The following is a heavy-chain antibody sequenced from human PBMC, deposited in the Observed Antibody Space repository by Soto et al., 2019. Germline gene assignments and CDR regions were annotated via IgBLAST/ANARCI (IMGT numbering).Heavy chain of an antibody. J-gene: IGHJ5*02. CDR1: GFTFSSYA. D-gene: IGHD2-2*01. Sequence: EVQLLESGGGLVQPGGSLRLSCAASGFTFSSYAMSWVRQAPGKGLEWVSAISGSGGSTYYADSVKGRFTISRDNSKNTLYLQMNSLRAEDTDVYYCAKGYCSSTSCSPNWFDPWGQGTLVTVSA. V-gene: IGHV3-23*01. CDR2: ISGSGGST. CDR3: AKGYCSSTSCSPNWFDP.